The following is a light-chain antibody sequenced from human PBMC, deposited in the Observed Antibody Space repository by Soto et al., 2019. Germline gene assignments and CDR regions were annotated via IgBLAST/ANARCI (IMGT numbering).Light chain of an antibody. CDR3: QQYNSYSEA. Sequence: DIKMNQSPSTLSAWVIDIVTVTFLASQSISVWLAWYQQKAGKAPNLLIYKASRLESGVPSRFSGSGSETEFTLTISGLQPGDSATYYCQQYNSYSEAFGQGTKVEIK. CDR2: KAS. J-gene: IGKJ1*01. CDR1: QSISVW. V-gene: IGKV1-5*03.